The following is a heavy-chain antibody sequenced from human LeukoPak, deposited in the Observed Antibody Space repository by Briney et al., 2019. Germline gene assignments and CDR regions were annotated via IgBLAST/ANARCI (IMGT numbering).Heavy chain of an antibody. CDR2: IWYDGSNK. D-gene: IGHD2-15*01. Sequence: GGSLRLSCAASGFTFSSYAMHWVRQAPGKGLEWVAVIWYDGSNKYYADSAKGRFTISRDNSKNTLYLQMNSLRAEDTAVYYCARDNCSGGSCYFDYWGQGTLVTVSS. V-gene: IGHV3-33*08. J-gene: IGHJ4*02. CDR3: ARDNCSGGSCYFDY. CDR1: GFTFSSYA.